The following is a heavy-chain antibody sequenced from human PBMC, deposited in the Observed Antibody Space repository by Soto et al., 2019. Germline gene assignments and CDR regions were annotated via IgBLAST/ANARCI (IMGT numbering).Heavy chain of an antibody. CDR1: XVSXXSXNX. V-gene: IGHV4-4*02. CDR3: ARTVTTLRLFDY. CDR2: IYHSGST. J-gene: IGHJ4*02. D-gene: IGHD4-17*01. Sequence: SEXLSLTCGVXXVSXXSXNXXXXXXQPPGKGLEWIGEIYHSGSTNYNPSLKSRVTVSVDKSKNQFSLNLSSVTAADTAVYYCARTVTTLRLFDYWGQGTLVTVS.